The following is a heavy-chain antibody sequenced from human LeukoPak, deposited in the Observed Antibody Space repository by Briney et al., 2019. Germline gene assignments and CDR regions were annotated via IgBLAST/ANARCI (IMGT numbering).Heavy chain of an antibody. CDR1: GFTFNRNA. CDR2: IGGSGDKT. D-gene: IGHD6-19*01. V-gene: IGHV3-23*01. J-gene: IGHJ4*02. Sequence: GGSLRLSCAAAGFTFNRNAISWVRQAPGKGLEWVSTIGGSGDKTFYADSVKGRFTISRDNSKNMVHLQMNSLTGEDTALYYCVRRGDASSGWGDHDFWGQGALVTVSS. CDR3: VRRGDASSGWGDHDF.